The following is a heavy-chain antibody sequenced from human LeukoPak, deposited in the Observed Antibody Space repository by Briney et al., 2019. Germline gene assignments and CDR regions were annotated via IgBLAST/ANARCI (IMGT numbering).Heavy chain of an antibody. D-gene: IGHD2-2*01. J-gene: IGHJ6*02. CDR1: GGSVSSGSYY. Sequence: SETLSLTCTVSGGSVSSGSYYWSWIRQPPGKGLEWIGYIYYSGSTNYNPSLKSRVTISVDTSKNQFSLKLSSVTAADTAVYYCARGCSSTSCYYYYGMDVWGQRTTVTVSS. CDR3: ARGCSSTSCYYYYGMDV. CDR2: IYYSGST. V-gene: IGHV4-61*01.